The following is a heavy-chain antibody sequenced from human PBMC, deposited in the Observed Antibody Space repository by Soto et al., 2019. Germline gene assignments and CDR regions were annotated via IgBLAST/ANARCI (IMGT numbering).Heavy chain of an antibody. Sequence: ASVKVSCKASGYTFTSYDINWVRQATGQGLEWMGWMNPNSGNTGYAQKFQGRVTMTRNTSISTAYMELSSLRSEDTAVYYCARGDYGYYYYYMDVWGKGTTVTVSS. V-gene: IGHV1-8*01. CDR3: ARGDYGYYYYYMDV. D-gene: IGHD4-17*01. CDR1: GYTFTSYD. J-gene: IGHJ6*03. CDR2: MNPNSGNT.